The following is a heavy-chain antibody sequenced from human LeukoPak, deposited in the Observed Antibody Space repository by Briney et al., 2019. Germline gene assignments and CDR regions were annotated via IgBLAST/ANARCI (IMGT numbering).Heavy chain of an antibody. D-gene: IGHD6-13*01. J-gene: IGHJ6*02. CDR1: NY. CDR3: ARGIAAAPYYYYGMDV. CDR2: IYSGGST. V-gene: IGHV3-66*01. Sequence: NYXXXXRQAPGKGLEGVSVIYSGGSTYYADSVKGRFTISRDNSKNTLYLQMNSLRAEDTAVYYCARGIAAAPYYYYGMDVWGQGTTVTVSS.